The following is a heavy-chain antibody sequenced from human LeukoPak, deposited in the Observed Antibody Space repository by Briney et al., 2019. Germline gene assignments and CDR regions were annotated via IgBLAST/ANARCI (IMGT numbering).Heavy chain of an antibody. Sequence: SETLSLTCTISGGSVSTFYWSWLRQPPGKGLEWIAYIFHTGNSNYNPSLKGRVTISVDTSKNQFSLKVNSVTAADTAMYYCARHPFSDGFDIWGQGTMVTVSS. CDR3: ARHPFSDGFDI. J-gene: IGHJ3*02. CDR2: IFHTGNS. V-gene: IGHV4-59*08. CDR1: GGSVSTFY.